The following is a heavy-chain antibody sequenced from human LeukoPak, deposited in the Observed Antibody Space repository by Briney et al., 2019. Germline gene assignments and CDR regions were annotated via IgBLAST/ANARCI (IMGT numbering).Heavy chain of an antibody. CDR1: GGSISSGGYY. CDR3: ARGKLDYDSSGYPLYFGY. D-gene: IGHD3-22*01. J-gene: IGHJ4*02. V-gene: IGHV4-31*03. CDR2: IYYSGST. Sequence: SETLSLTCTVSGGSISSGGYYWSWIRQHPGKGLEWIGYIYYSGSTYYNPSLKSRVTISVDTSKNQFSLKLSSVTAADTAVYYCARGKLDYDSSGYPLYFGYWGQGTLVTVSS.